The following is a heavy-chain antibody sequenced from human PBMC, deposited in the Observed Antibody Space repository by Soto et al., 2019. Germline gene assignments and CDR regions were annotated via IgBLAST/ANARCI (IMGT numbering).Heavy chain of an antibody. CDR2: INHSGST. CDR3: ARIQSGDFDY. CDR1: GGSFSGYY. Sequence: SETLSLTCAGYGGSFSGYYWSWIRQPPGKGLEWIGEINHSGSTNYNPSLKSRVTISVDTSKNQFSLKLSSVTAADTAVYYCARIQSGDFDYWGQGTLVTV. D-gene: IGHD2-15*01. V-gene: IGHV4-34*01. J-gene: IGHJ4*02.